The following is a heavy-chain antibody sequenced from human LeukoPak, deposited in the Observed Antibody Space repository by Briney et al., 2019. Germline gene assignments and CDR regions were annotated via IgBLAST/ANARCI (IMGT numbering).Heavy chain of an antibody. J-gene: IGHJ3*02. Sequence: KPSETLSLTYTVSGGSISSYYWSWIRRPPGKGLEWIGRIYTSGSTPDYSPSLKSRVTMSIDTSKNQFSLQLSSVTAADTAVYYCATSPPVVPAAITAFDIWGQGTMVTVSS. CDR3: ATSPPVVPAAITAFDI. D-gene: IGHD2-2*01. V-gene: IGHV4-4*07. CDR1: GGSISSYY. CDR2: IYTSGSTP.